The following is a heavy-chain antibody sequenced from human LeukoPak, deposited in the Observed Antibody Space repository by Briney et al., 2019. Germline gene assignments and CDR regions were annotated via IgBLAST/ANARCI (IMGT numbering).Heavy chain of an antibody. CDR3: ARDRLGYCSSTSCYLDLYYFDY. J-gene: IGHJ4*02. D-gene: IGHD2-2*01. V-gene: IGHV1-69*04. CDR1: GGTFSSYT. CDR2: IIPILGIA. Sequence: SVKVSCKASGGTFSSYTISWVRQAPGQGLEWMGRIIPILGIANYAQKFQGRVTITADKSTSIAYMELSSLRSEDTAVYYCARDRLGYCSSTSCYLDLYYFDYWGQGTLVTVSS.